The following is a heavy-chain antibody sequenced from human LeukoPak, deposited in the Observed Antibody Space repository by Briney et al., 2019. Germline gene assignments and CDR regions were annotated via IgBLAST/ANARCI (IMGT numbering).Heavy chain of an antibody. V-gene: IGHV1-18*01. CDR2: ISTYKCNT. CDR3: AARSGTYPYYFDY. J-gene: IGHJ4*02. D-gene: IGHD3-10*01. Sequence: GAPVKVSCKASGYTFTSYGISWVRQASGQRLEYMGWISTYKCNTNYAQKLQGRVTMTTDTSTNTAYIELRRLRSDDTAIYYCAARSGTYPYYFDYWGQGTLATVSA. CDR1: GYTFTSYG.